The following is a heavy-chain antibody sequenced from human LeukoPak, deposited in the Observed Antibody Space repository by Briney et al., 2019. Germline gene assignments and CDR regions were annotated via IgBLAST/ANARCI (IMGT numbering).Heavy chain of an antibody. V-gene: IGHV1-2*02. CDR3: ARACGGGSCYSGFGNWFDP. J-gene: IGHJ5*02. CDR2: INPNSGGT. CDR1: GYTFTGYY. Sequence: ASVKVSCKASGYTFTGYYMHWVRQAPGQGLEWMGWINPNSGGTNYAQEFQGRVTMTRDTSISTAYMELSRLRSDDTAVYYCARACGGGSCYSGFGNWFDPWGQGTLVTVSS. D-gene: IGHD2-15*01.